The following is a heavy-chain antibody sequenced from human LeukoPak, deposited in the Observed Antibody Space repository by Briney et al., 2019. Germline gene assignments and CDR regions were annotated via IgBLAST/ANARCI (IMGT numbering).Heavy chain of an antibody. CDR2: LYSDGTT. CDR3: ARGVPYASWSGPHYSDY. J-gene: IGHJ4*02. CDR1: GFIVSSNY. Sequence: GGSLRLFCATSGFIVSSNYMSWVRQAPGKRLEWVSVLYSDGTTYYADSVKGRFSISRDNAKNSLYLQMNSLRAEDTAVYYCARGVPYASWSGPHYSDYWGQGTLVTVSS. V-gene: IGHV3-53*01. D-gene: IGHD3-3*01.